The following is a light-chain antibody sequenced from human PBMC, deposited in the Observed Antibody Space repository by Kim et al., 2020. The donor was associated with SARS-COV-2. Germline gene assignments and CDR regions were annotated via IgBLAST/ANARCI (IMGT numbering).Light chain of an antibody. CDR3: QAWDSSTYV. V-gene: IGLV3-1*01. J-gene: IGLJ1*01. CDR1: KLGDKY. Sequence: SYELTQPPSVSVSPGQTASITFSGDKLGDKYACWYQQKPGQSPVLVIYQDSKRPSGIPERFSGPNSGNTATLTISGTQAMDEADYYCQAWDSSTYVFGTGTKVTVL. CDR2: QDS.